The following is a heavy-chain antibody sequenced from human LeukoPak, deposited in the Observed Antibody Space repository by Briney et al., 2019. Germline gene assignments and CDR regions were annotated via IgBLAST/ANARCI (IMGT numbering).Heavy chain of an antibody. CDR1: GFTFDDYG. D-gene: IGHD5-18*01. V-gene: IGHV3-23*01. J-gene: IGHJ4*02. CDR3: AKDRYSYGFFDY. CDR2: ISGSGGST. Sequence: GGSQRLSCAASGFTFDDYGMSWVRQAPGKGLEWVSAISGSGGSTYYADSVKGRFTISRDNSKNTLYLQMNSLRAEDTAVYYCAKDRYSYGFFDYWGQGTLVTVSS.